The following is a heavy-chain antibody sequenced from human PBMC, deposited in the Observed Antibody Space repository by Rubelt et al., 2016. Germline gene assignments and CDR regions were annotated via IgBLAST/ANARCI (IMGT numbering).Heavy chain of an antibody. J-gene: IGHJ4*02. CDR1: GLSVSTNY. CDR2: ISGGGRT. CDR3: AREWLGNLFY. Sequence: EAQLVESGGGLVQPGGSLRLTCEASGLSVSTNYMTWVRQAPGKGLEWVSIISGGGRTYYADSVKGRFTISRDKLENTMYHQMDSLRTEDTAVYFCAREWLGNLFYWGQGTLVSVSS. V-gene: IGHV3-66*01. D-gene: IGHD6-19*01.